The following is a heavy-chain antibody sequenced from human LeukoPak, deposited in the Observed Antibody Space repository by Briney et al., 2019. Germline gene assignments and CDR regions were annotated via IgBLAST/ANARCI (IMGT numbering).Heavy chain of an antibody. V-gene: IGHV4-59*01. D-gene: IGHD4-17*01. CDR3: ARDYYGDKNPS. CDR1: GGSISSYY. Sequence: SETLSLTCTVSGGSISSYYWSWIRQPPGKGLEWIGYIYYSGSTNYNPSLKSRVTISVDTSKNQFSLKLSSVTAADTAVCYCARDYYGDKNPSWGQGTLVTVSS. CDR2: IYYSGST. J-gene: IGHJ5*02.